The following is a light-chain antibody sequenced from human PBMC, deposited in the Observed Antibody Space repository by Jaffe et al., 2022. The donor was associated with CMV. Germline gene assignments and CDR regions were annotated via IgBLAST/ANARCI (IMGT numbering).Light chain of an antibody. CDR3: QAWDRSTVI. CDR1: KLGDRY. J-gene: IGLJ2*01. V-gene: IGLV3-1*01. Sequence: SYELTQPPSVSVSPGQTATITCSGDKLGDRYACWYHQKPGQSPILVIYQDIKRPSGIPQRISGSNSGNTATLTISGTQARDEGDYYCQAWDRSTVIFGGGTRLTVL. CDR2: QDI.